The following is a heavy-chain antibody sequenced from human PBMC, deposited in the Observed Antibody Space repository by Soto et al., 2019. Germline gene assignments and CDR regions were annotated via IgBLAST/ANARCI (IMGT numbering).Heavy chain of an antibody. Sequence: QVQLVQSGAEVKKPGSSVKVSCKASGGTFSSYAISWVRQAPGQGLEWMGGIIPIFGTANYAQKFQCRVTITADESTSTAYMELSCLRSEDTAVYYCARDHAAVAGTSAFDYWCQGTLVTVSS. CDR3: ARDHAAVAGTSAFDY. V-gene: IGHV1-69*01. CDR1: GGTFSSYA. J-gene: IGHJ4*02. D-gene: IGHD6-19*01. CDR2: IIPIFGTA.